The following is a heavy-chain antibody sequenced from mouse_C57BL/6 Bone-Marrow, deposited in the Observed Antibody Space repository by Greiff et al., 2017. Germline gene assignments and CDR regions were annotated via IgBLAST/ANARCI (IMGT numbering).Heavy chain of an antibody. V-gene: IGHV5-16*01. CDR2: INYDGSST. J-gene: IGHJ4*01. Sequence: EVMLVESEGGLVQPGSSMKLSCTASGFTFSDYYMAWVRQVPEKGLEWVANINYDGSSTYYLDSLKSRFIISRDNAKNILYLQMSSLKSEDTATYYCARGEGLDYWGQGTSVTVSS. CDR1: GFTFSDYY. CDR3: ARGEGLDY.